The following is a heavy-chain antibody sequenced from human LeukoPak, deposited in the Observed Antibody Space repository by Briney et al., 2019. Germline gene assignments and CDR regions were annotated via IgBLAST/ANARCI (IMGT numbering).Heavy chain of an antibody. CDR3: ARDMAYDNHFDY. CDR2: INPDDKSA. D-gene: IGHD3-22*01. Sequence: GGSLRLSCAASGFTFSKYWLHWLRQAPGKGLVWVSRINPDDKSASYADSVKGRFTIARDDARKTLYLQMNSLRAEDTAVYYCARDMAYDNHFDYWGQGTLVTVSS. J-gene: IGHJ4*02. CDR1: GFTFSKYW. V-gene: IGHV3-74*01.